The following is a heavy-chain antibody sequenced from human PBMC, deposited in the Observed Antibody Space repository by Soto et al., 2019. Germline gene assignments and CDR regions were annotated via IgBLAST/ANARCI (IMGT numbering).Heavy chain of an antibody. CDR3: ASATNLAKMATSYY. CDR2: ISYDGSNK. V-gene: IGHV3-30-3*01. D-gene: IGHD5-12*01. Sequence: QVQLVESGGGVVQPGRSLRLSCAASGFTFSSYAMHWVRQAPGKGLEWVAVISYDGSNKYYADSVKGRFTISRDNSKNTLYLQMNSLRAEDTAVYYCASATNLAKMATSYYWGQGTLVTVSS. CDR1: GFTFSSYA. J-gene: IGHJ4*02.